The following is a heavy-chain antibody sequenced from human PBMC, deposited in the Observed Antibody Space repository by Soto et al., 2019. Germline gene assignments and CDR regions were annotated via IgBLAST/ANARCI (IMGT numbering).Heavy chain of an antibody. D-gene: IGHD6-19*01. CDR1: GGSFSGYY. J-gene: IGHJ4*02. CDR3: ARAGGIAVAGTGRYFDY. CDR2: INDSGST. Sequence: QVQLQQWGAGLLKPSETLSLTCAVSGGSFSGYYWSWIRQPPGKGLEWVGEINDSGSTNYNPALMRRVTMSVDTSKNQFSLKLCSVTAADTAVYYCARAGGIAVAGTGRYFDYWGQGTLVTVSS. V-gene: IGHV4-34*01.